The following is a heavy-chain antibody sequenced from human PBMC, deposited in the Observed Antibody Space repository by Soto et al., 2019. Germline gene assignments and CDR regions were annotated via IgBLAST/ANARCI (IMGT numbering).Heavy chain of an antibody. J-gene: IGHJ6*02. CDR1: GFTFTSSA. CDR3: AADLASTRLYYYGMDV. Sequence: ASVKVSCKASGFTFTSSAVQWVRQARGQRLEWIGWIVVGSGNTNYAQKFQERVTITRDMSTSTAYMELSSLRSEDTAVYYCAADLASTRLYYYGMDVWGQGTTVTVSS. V-gene: IGHV1-58*01. CDR2: IVVGSGNT.